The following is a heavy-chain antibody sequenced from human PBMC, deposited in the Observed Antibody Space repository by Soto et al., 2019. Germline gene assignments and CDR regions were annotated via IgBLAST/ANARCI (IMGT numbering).Heavy chain of an antibody. V-gene: IGHV4-34*01. D-gene: IGHD5-18*01. CDR3: ARGPRYSYGKKTFFDY. J-gene: IGHJ4*02. Sequence: QVQLQQWGAGLLKPSETLSLTCAVYGGSFSGYYWSWIRQPPGKGPAWIGEINHSGSTNYNPSLKSRVTISVDTYKNQFSLKLSSVTAADTAVYYCARGPRYSYGKKTFFDYWGQGTLVTVSS. CDR2: INHSGST. CDR1: GGSFSGYY.